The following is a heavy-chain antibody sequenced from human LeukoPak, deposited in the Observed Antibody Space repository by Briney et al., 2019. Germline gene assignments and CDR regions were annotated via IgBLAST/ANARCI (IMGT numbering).Heavy chain of an antibody. CDR3: AKDRFYDFWSGPLPPNWFDP. D-gene: IGHD3-3*01. V-gene: IGHV3-23*01. CDR1: GFTLNDYA. Sequence: GGSLRLSCAASGFTLNDYAMHWVRQAPGKGLEWVSAISGSGGSTYYADSVKGRFTISRDNSKNTLYLQMNSLRAEDTAVYYCAKDRFYDFWSGPLPPNWFDPWGQGTLVTVSS. CDR2: ISGSGGST. J-gene: IGHJ5*02.